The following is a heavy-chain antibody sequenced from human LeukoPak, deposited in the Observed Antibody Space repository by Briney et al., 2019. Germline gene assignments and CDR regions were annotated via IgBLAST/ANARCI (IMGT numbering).Heavy chain of an antibody. Sequence: PGGSLRLSCAASGFTFRSYGMNWVRQAPGKGLEWVAVVSDDGNNKYYADFVKGRSIISRDNSQNTVNLQLSSLRGEDTAVYYCAKGGNIWNYRSYFDSWGQGTLVTVSS. J-gene: IGHJ4*02. CDR3: AKGGNIWNYRSYFDS. V-gene: IGHV3-30*18. CDR1: GFTFRSYG. D-gene: IGHD1-7*01. CDR2: VSDDGNNK.